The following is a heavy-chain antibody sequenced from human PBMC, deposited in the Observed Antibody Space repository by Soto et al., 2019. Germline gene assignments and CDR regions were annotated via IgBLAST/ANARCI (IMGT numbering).Heavy chain of an antibody. CDR3: ARKPQITMIVVAEIDS. CDR1: GFTFSSYS. V-gene: IGHV3-48*02. Sequence: GGSLRLSCAASGFTFSSYSMNWVRQAPGKGLEWVSYISSSSSTIYYADSVKGRFTISRDNAKNSLYLQMNSLRDEDTAVYYSARKPQITMIVVAEIDSWGQGTLVTVSS. D-gene: IGHD3-22*01. J-gene: IGHJ4*02. CDR2: ISSSSSTI.